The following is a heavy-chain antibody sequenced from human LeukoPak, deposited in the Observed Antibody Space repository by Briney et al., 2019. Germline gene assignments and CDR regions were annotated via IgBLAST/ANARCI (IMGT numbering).Heavy chain of an antibody. CDR3: STSNSDSFGYRSPRF. CDR2: MNPNSGNT. D-gene: IGHD3-22*01. J-gene: IGHJ4*02. CDR1: GYTFSGYD. V-gene: IGHV1-8*01. Sequence: ASVKVSCKASGYTFSGYDVNWVRQATGQGLEWMGWMNPNSGNTGYAQKFEGRVTMTSDSSISTADMELSSLTSEDTAVYYCSTSNSDSFGYRSPRFWGQGTLVTVSS.